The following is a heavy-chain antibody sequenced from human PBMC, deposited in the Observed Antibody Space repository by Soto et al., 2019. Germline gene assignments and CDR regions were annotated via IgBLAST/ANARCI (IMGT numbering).Heavy chain of an antibody. Sequence: SETLSLTCTVSGGSISSYYWSWIRQPPGKGLEWIGYIYYSGSTNYNPSIKSRVTISVDTSKNQFSLKLSSVTAADTAVYYCARVWGGAFDCWGQGTMVTVS. CDR3: ARVWGGAFDC. J-gene: IGHJ3*01. V-gene: IGHV4-59*01. CDR1: GGSISSYY. CDR2: IYYSGST. D-gene: IGHD3-10*01.